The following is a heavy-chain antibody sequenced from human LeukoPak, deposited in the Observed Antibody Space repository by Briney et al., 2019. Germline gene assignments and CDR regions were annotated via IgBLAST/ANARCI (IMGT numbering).Heavy chain of an antibody. CDR3: AALSSGYYYGAFDI. D-gene: IGHD3-22*01. V-gene: IGHV1-69*05. CDR2: IIPIFGTA. J-gene: IGHJ3*02. Sequence: SVKVSCKASGGTFSSYAISWVRQAPGQGLEWMGGIIPIFGTANYAQKFQERVTITRDMSTSTAYMELSSLRSEDTAVYYCAALSSGYYYGAFDIWGQGTMVTVSS. CDR1: GGTFSSYA.